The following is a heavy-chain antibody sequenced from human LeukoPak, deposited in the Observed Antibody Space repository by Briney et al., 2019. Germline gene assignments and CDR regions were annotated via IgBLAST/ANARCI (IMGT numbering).Heavy chain of an antibody. CDR3: AGYGFYAY. J-gene: IGHJ4*02. Sequence: GGSLRLSCAASGFAVSTYDMHWVRQAPGEGLEWVAYFGISGTIYYADSVKGRFTISRDNDKNSLFLQMNSLRAEDTAVYYCAGYGFYAYWGRGTLVSVSS. D-gene: IGHD5-12*01. CDR1: GFAVSTYD. CDR2: FGISGTI. V-gene: IGHV3-48*01.